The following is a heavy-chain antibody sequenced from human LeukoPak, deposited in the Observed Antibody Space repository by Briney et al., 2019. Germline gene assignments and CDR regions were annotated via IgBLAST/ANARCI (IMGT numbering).Heavy chain of an antibody. V-gene: IGHV3-66*01. CDR1: GFTVSSNY. CDR3: ARFKSAAGMGYFDY. J-gene: IGHJ4*02. CDR2: IYSGGST. Sequence: GGSLRLSCAASGFTVSSNYMSWVRQAPGKGLEWVSVIYSGGSTYYADSVKGRFTISRDNSKNTLYLQMNSLRAEDTAMYYCARFKSAAGMGYFDYWGQGTLVTV. D-gene: IGHD6-13*01.